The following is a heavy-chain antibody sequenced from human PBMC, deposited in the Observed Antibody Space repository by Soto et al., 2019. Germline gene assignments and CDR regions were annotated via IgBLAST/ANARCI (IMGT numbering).Heavy chain of an antibody. J-gene: IGHJ4*02. CDR2: IWYDGSNK. V-gene: IGHV3-33*08. CDR1: GFTFSSYG. Sequence: GGSLRLSCAASGFTFSSYGMHWVRQAPGKGLEWVAVIWYDGSNKYYADSVKGRFTISRDNSKNTLYLQMNSLRAEDTAVYYCARDTKDTQLRSSAEYYFDYWGQGTLVTVSS. CDR3: ARDTKDTQLRSSAEYYFDY. D-gene: IGHD1-1*01.